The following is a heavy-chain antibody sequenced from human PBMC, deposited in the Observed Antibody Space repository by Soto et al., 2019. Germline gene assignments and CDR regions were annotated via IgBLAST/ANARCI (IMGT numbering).Heavy chain of an antibody. CDR3: AMWNRIVATNDY. CDR1: GFTFSSYW. D-gene: IGHD5-12*01. J-gene: IGHJ4*02. V-gene: IGHV3-74*01. Sequence: EVQLVESGGGLVQPGGSLRLSCAASGFTFSSYWMHWVRHAPGKGLVWVSRITSDGSSTSYADSVKGRFTISRDNAKNTLYLQMNSLRAEDTAVYYCAMWNRIVATNDYWGQGTLVTVSS. CDR2: ITSDGSST.